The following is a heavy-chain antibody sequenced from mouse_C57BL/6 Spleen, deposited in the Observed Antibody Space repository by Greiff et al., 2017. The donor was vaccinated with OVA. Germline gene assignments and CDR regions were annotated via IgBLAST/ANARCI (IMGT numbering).Heavy chain of an antibody. Sequence: QVQLKQPGAELVRPGTSVKLSCKASGYTFTSYWMHWVKQRPGQGLEWIGVIDPSDSYTNYNQKFKGKATLTVDTSSSTAYMQLSSLTSEDSAVYYCARRGTTVVATNYAMDYWGQGTSVTVSS. CDR3: ARRGTTVVATNYAMDY. D-gene: IGHD1-1*01. V-gene: IGHV1-59*01. CDR2: IDPSDSYT. J-gene: IGHJ4*01. CDR1: GYTFTSYW.